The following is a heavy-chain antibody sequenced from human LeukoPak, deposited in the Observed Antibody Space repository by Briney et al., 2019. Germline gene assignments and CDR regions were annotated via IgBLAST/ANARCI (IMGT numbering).Heavy chain of an antibody. CDR3: ARGYCSSTSCKRDFDY. J-gene: IGHJ4*02. CDR2: IYSSGST. Sequence: SETLSLTRNVSGGSINNYYWSWIRQPAGKGLEWIGRIYSSGSTHYNPSLKSRVTMSVDTSKNQFSLKLSSVTAADTAVYYCARGYCSSTSCKRDFDYWGQGTLVTVSS. V-gene: IGHV4-4*07. D-gene: IGHD2-2*01. CDR1: GGSINNYY.